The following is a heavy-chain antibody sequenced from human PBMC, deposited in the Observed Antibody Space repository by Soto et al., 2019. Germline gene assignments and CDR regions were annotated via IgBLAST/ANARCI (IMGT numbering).Heavy chain of an antibody. CDR3: EREAGSGSYYPEDY. D-gene: IGHD1-26*01. CDR1: GYTFTYYA. J-gene: IGHJ4*02. CDR2: ISAYNGDT. V-gene: IGHV1-18*04. Sequence: ASVKVSCKASGYTFTYYALSWVRQAPGQGLEWMGWISAYNGDTNYAQNFQGRLTLTTDTSTTTAYMELRSLRSDDTAIYYCEREAGSGSYYPEDYWGQGTLVTVSS.